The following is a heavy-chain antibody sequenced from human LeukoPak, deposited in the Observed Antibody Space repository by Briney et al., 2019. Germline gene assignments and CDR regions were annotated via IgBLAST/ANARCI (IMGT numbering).Heavy chain of an antibody. CDR2: ISWNSGSI. J-gene: IGHJ4*02. V-gene: IGHV3-9*01. Sequence: PGGSLRLSCAASGFTFDDYAMHWVRQAPGKGLEWVSGISWNSGSIGYADSVKGRFTISRDNAKNSLYLQMNSLRAEDTALYYCAKALGDYSNYLYYFDYWGQGTLVTVSS. D-gene: IGHD4-11*01. CDR3: AKALGDYSNYLYYFDY. CDR1: GFTFDDYA.